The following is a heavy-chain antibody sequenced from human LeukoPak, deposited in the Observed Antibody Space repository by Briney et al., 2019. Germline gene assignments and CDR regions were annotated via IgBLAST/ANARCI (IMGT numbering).Heavy chain of an antibody. CDR3: ARQTTMTTNFDS. Sequence: GGSLQISCKGSGNSFTNSWIAWVRQMPGKGLEWMGIIYPDDSDIIYSPSFQGLVTISADRSISTAYLQWSSLKTSDSAIYYCARQTTMTTNFDSWGQGTLVTVSS. J-gene: IGHJ4*02. CDR2: IYPDDSDI. CDR1: GNSFTNSW. D-gene: IGHD4-11*01. V-gene: IGHV5-51*01.